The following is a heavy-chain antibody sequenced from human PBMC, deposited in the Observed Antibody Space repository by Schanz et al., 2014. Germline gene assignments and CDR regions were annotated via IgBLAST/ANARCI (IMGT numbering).Heavy chain of an antibody. Sequence: EVQLAESGGGLVQPGGSLRLSCAASTFTFSSDWMSWVRQAPGKGLEWVANIKEDGSVKDYVDSVEGRFTISRDNAKRSLFLQMNSLRVEDTAVYYCARIGGSVFDYWAQGTLVTVSS. CDR1: TFTFSSDW. CDR2: IKEDGSVK. J-gene: IGHJ4*02. V-gene: IGHV3-7*05. D-gene: IGHD3-10*01. CDR3: ARIGGSVFDY.